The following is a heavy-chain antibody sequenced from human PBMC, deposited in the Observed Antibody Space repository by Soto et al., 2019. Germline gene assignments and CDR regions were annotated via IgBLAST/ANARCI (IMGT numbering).Heavy chain of an antibody. CDR1: GYSFTTYW. J-gene: IGHJ5*02. V-gene: IGHV5-51*01. D-gene: IGHD3-16*01. CDR2: IYGGDSDT. Sequence: PGESLKISCQGSGYSFTTYWIGWVRQMPGKGLDWIGLIYGGDSDTRYNPSFQGQVTMSADKSVSTAYLQWSSLKASDTAIYFCARWDYVDAKFDPWGQGTLVTVSS. CDR3: ARWDYVDAKFDP.